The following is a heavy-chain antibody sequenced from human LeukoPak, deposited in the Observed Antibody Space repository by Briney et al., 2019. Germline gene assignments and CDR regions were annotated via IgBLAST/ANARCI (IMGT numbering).Heavy chain of an antibody. CDR2: ISAYNGNT. CDR1: GYTFTSYG. J-gene: IGHJ4*02. Sequence: GASVKVSCKASGYTFTSYGISWVRQAPGQGLAWMGWISAYNGNTNYAQKLQGRVTMTTDTSTSTAYIELRSLRSDDTAVNYCARDLMTTKSDYWGQGTLVTVSS. V-gene: IGHV1-18*01. CDR3: ARDLMTTKSDY. D-gene: IGHD4-11*01.